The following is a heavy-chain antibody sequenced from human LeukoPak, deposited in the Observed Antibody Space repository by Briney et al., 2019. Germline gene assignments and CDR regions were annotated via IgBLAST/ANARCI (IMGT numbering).Heavy chain of an antibody. CDR1: GGSISSYY. V-gene: IGHV4-59*01. J-gene: IGHJ3*02. CDR2: IYYSGST. D-gene: IGHD5-12*01. Sequence: SETLSLTCTVSGGSISSYYWSWIRQPPGKGLEWIGYIYYSGSTNYNPSLKSRVTISVETSKNEFSLKLRSVTAADTAVFYCARVGRFSGYDVGFGVFDIWGQGTMVTVSS. CDR3: ARVGRFSGYDVGFGVFDI.